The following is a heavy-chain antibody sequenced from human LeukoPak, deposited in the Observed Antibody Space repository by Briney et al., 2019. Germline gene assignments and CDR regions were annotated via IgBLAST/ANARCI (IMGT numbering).Heavy chain of an antibody. V-gene: IGHV1-18*01. CDR2: ISAYNGNT. CDR3: ARGDYYYGYNWFDP. D-gene: IGHD3-10*01. J-gene: IGHJ5*02. CDR1: GYTFTSYG. Sequence: ASVKVSCKASGYTFTSYGISWVRQASGQGLEWMGWISAYNGNTNYAQKLQGRVTMTTDTSTSTAYMELRSLRSDDTAVYYCARGDYYYGYNWFDPWGQGTLVTVSS.